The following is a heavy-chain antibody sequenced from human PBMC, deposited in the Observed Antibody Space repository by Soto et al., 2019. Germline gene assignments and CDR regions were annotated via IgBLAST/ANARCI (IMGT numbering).Heavy chain of an antibody. V-gene: IGHV1-18*01. CDR1: GYTFSDYG. CDR2: SAAYNDVT. Sequence: QVQLVQSGTEVKKPGASVKVSCKTSGYTFSDYGVTWVRLAPGEGLQWMGWSAAYNDVTDYAQKFQGRVTMTTDTSTNTGYMELRSLRSDDTAVYYCARSRSSAMVTPDYWGQGTLVTVSS. D-gene: IGHD2-2*01. J-gene: IGHJ4*02. CDR3: ARSRSSAMVTPDY.